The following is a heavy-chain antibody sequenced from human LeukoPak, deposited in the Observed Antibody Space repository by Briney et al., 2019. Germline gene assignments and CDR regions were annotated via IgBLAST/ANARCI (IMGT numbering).Heavy chain of an antibody. D-gene: IGHD3-10*01. CDR3: ASFGLSTNNYMDV. CDR1: GGSFSGYY. Sequence: SETLSLTCAVYGGSFSGYYWGWIRQPPGKGLEWIGEINHSGSTNYNPSLKSRVTISVDTSKNQFSLKLSSVTAADTAVYYCASFGLSTNNYMDVWGKGTTVTVSS. J-gene: IGHJ6*03. V-gene: IGHV4-34*01. CDR2: INHSGST.